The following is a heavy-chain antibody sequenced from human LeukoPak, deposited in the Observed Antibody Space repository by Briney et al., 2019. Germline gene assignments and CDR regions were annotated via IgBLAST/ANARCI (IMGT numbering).Heavy chain of an antibody. D-gene: IGHD6-19*01. V-gene: IGHV3-23*01. CDR3: AKVRSYYYYMDV. CDR1: GFTFSSYA. CDR2: ISGSGGST. J-gene: IGHJ6*03. Sequence: GGSPRLSCAASGFTFSSYAMSWVRQAPGKGLEWVSAISGSGGSTYYADSVKGRFTISRDNSKNTLYLQMNSLRAEDTAVYYCAKVRSYYYYMDVWGKGTTVTVSS.